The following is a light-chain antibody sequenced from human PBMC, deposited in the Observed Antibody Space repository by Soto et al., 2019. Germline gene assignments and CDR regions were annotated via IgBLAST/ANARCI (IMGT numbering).Light chain of an antibody. V-gene: IGKV3-20*01. CDR1: QSVSNSY. CDR2: GAS. CDR3: QQYGNSPRT. J-gene: IGKJ5*01. Sequence: EIVLTQSPGTLSLSPGERATLSCRASQSVSNSYLAWYQQKPGQAPRLLIYGASSRATGIPDRFSGSGSGTDFTLTISRLEPEDSAVYCCQQYGNSPRTFGQGTRLEIK.